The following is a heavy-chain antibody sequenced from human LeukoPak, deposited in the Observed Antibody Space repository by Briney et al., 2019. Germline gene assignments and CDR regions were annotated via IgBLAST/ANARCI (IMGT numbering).Heavy chain of an antibody. D-gene: IGHD6-13*01. CDR2: INPNSGGT. CDR1: GYTFTGYY. Sequence: ASVKVSCKASGYTFTGYYMHWVRQAPGQGLEWMGWINPNSGGTNYAQKFQGRVTMTRDTSISTAYMELSRLRSDDTAVYYCARAGGIAAAVPSDYWGQGILVTVSS. J-gene: IGHJ4*02. V-gene: IGHV1-2*02. CDR3: ARAGGIAAAVPSDY.